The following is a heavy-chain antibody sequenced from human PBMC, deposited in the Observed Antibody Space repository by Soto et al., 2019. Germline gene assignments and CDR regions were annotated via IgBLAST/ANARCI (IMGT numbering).Heavy chain of an antibody. J-gene: IGHJ4*02. Sequence: WETLSLTCTVSGGSISDFYWSWIRQPPVKGLEWIGYIYYSGSTNYNPSLKSRVTISVDTSKNQFSLNLRSMSPADTAVYYCARVGGLAARTFDYWGPGTLVTVSS. V-gene: IGHV4-59*01. CDR3: ARVGGLAARTFDY. CDR2: IYYSGST. CDR1: GGSISDFY. D-gene: IGHD6-6*01.